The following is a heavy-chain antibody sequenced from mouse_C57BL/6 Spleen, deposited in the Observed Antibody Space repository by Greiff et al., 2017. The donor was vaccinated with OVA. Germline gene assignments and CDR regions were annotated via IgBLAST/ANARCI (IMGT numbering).Heavy chain of an antibody. J-gene: IGHJ2*01. Sequence: QVQLKESGPGLVAPSQSLSITCTVSGFSLTSYAISWVRQPPGKGLEWLGVIWPGGGTNYNSARKSRLSISKDNSKSQVFLKMNSLQADDTARYYCARHFTTVVSFDYWGQGTTLTVSS. CDR2: IWPGGGT. CDR3: ARHFTTVVSFDY. CDR1: GFSLTSYA. D-gene: IGHD1-1*01. V-gene: IGHV2-9-1*01.